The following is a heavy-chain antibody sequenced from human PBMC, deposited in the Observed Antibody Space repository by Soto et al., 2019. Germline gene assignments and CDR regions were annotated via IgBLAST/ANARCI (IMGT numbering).Heavy chain of an antibody. V-gene: IGHV4-39*01. CDR2: IYYSGIT. D-gene: IGHD6-13*01. J-gene: IGHJ6*02. Sequence: SETLSLTCTVSGGSISSSSYYWGWIRQPPGKGLEWFGIIYYSGITYYNPSLKSRVTISVDTSKNQFSLKLSSVTAADTAVYYCARRGMDYYYYYGMDVWGQGTTVTVSS. CDR3: ARRGMDYYYYYGMDV. CDR1: GGSISSSSYY.